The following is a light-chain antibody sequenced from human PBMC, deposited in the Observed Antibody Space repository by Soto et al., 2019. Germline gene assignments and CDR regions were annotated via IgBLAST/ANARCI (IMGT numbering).Light chain of an antibody. J-gene: IGLJ1*01. CDR2: ADS. Sequence: ELTQPPSVSVAPGQTAIVTCDGNNIGSNSVHWYQQKPGRAPVLVVYADSDRPSGVPERFSGSNSGNTATLTISRVEAGDEADYYCQVWDSSTDDLYVFGPGTKVTVL. CDR1: NIGSNS. V-gene: IGLV3-21*02. CDR3: QVWDSSTDDLYV.